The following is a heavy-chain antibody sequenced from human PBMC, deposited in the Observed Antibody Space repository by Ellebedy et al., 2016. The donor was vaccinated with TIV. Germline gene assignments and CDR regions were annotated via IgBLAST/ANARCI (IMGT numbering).Heavy chain of an antibody. J-gene: IGHJ4*02. CDR3: ARRLGFSFDH. Sequence: MPSETLSLTCTVSTDSMTIYYWSWIRQPPGRELEWIGYIYSSGSTTYNPSLKSRVTMSVDTSKNQFSLKLSSVTAADTAVYYCARRLGFSFDHWGQGIPVTVSS. V-gene: IGHV4-59*08. CDR2: IYSSGST. CDR1: TDSMTIYY.